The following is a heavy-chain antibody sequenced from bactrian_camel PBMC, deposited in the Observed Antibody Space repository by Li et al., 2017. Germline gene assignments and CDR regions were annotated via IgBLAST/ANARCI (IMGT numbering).Heavy chain of an antibody. CDR1: GSTNGINW. V-gene: IGHV3S1*01. D-gene: IGHD3*01. CDR3: AAQSGLNIRYVLQEVAYSY. Sequence: HVQLVESGGGSVQAGGSLRLSCARSGSTNGINWMGWFRQAPGKEREGVTHLYSVGGDTYYADSVKGRFTISQDNAKNTLYLQMNSLKPEDTAMYYCAAQSGLNIRYVLQEVAYSYWGQGTQVTVS. J-gene: IGHJ4*01. CDR2: LYSVGGDT.